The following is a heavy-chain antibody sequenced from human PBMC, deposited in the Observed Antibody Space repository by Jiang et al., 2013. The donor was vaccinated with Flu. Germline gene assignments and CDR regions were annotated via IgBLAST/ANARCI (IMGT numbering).Heavy chain of an antibody. J-gene: IGHJ4*02. D-gene: IGHD6-13*01. CDR2: ISGSGGST. Sequence: VQLVESGGGLVQPGGSLRLSCAASGFTFSSYAMSWVRQAPGKGLEWVSAISGSGGSTYYADSVKGRFTISRDNSKNTLYLQMNSLRAEDTAVYYCAKDLPDSRRSSSWFFDYWGQGTLVTVSS. CDR3: AKDLPDSRRSSSWFFDY. V-gene: IGHV3-23*04. CDR1: GFTFSSYA.